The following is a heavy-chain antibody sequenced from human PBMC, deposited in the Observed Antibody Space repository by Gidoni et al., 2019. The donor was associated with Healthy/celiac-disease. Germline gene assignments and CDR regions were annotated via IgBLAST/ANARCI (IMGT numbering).Heavy chain of an antibody. V-gene: IGHV3-30-3*01. D-gene: IGHD3-10*01. CDR3: ARDPRFGELLGYYYGMDV. Sequence: QVQLVESGGGVVQPGRSLRLSCAASGFTFSSYAMHWVRQAPGKGLEGVAVISYDGSNKYYADSVKGRFTISRDNSKNTLYLQMNSLRAEDTAVYYCARDPRFGELLGYYYGMDVWGQGTTVTVSS. CDR1: GFTFSSYA. J-gene: IGHJ6*02. CDR2: ISYDGSNK.